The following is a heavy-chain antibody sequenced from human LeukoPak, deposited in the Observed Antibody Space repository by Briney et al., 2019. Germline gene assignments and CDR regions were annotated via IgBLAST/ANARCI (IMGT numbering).Heavy chain of an antibody. CDR3: ARVNAMVRRGMDV. V-gene: IGHV3-48*03. D-gene: IGHD3-10*01. CDR2: ISSSGSTI. CDR1: GFTFSNYE. J-gene: IGHJ6*02. Sequence: PGGDLRLSCAASGFTFSNYEMNWVRQAPGKGLECASYISSSGSTIYYADSVKGRFTISRDNAKNSLYLQMNSLRADDTAVYYCARVNAMVRRGMDVWGQGTTVTVSS.